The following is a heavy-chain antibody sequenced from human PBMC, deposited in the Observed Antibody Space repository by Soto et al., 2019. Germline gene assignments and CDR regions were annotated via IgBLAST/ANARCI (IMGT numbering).Heavy chain of an antibody. CDR3: ARVPVLLWFGDLSWFDP. CDR2: INSDGSST. CDR1: GFTFSSYW. J-gene: IGHJ5*02. Sequence: EVQLVESGGGLVQPGGSLRLSCAASGFTFSSYWMHWVRQAPGKGLVWVSRINSDGSSTSYADSVKGRFTISRDNAKNTLYLQMNSLRAEDTAVYYCARVPVLLWFGDLSWFDPWGQGTLVNVSS. D-gene: IGHD3-10*01. V-gene: IGHV3-74*01.